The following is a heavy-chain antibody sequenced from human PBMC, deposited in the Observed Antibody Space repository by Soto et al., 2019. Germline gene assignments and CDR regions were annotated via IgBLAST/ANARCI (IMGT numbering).Heavy chain of an antibody. CDR1: GFTFSRYS. V-gene: IGHV3-48*01. D-gene: IGHD1-1*01. Sequence: PGGSLRLSCAASGFTFSRYSMNWVRQAPGKGLEWVSYISSSSNSIYYADSVKGRFTISRDNAKNSLYLQMNSLRAEDTAVYYCARALNWNACFDYWGQGTLVTVSS. CDR3: ARALNWNACFDY. J-gene: IGHJ4*02. CDR2: ISSSSNSI.